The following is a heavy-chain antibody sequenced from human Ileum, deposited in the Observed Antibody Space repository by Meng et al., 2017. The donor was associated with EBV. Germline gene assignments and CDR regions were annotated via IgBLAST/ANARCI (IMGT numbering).Heavy chain of an antibody. V-gene: IGHV2-5*01. CDR1: GFSLSTSGVG. J-gene: IGHJ5*01. D-gene: IGHD6-13*01. CDR2: IYGQGDK. Sequence: QIPLKESPPTVVKPPQTLPLTCTFSGFSLSTSGVGVGWIRQPPGKALEWLAMIYGQGDKHYSPSLTSRLTITKDTSKNQVVLTMTNMDSVDTATYYCALRPRQLLRGWFDSWGQGALVTVSS. CDR3: ALRPRQLLRGWFDS.